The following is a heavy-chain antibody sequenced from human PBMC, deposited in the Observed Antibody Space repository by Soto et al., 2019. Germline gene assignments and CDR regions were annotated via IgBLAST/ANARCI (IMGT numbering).Heavy chain of an antibody. Sequence: EVQLLESGGGLVQPGGSLRLSCAASGFTFSSYAMSWVRQAPGKGLEWVSAISGSGGSTYYADSVKGRFTISRANSKNTLYRQMNSLRAEDTAVYYCAKVGYSSSAFGMDVWGQGTTVTVSS. D-gene: IGHD6-13*01. CDR2: ISGSGGST. CDR3: AKVGYSSSAFGMDV. V-gene: IGHV3-23*01. CDR1: GFTFSSYA. J-gene: IGHJ6*02.